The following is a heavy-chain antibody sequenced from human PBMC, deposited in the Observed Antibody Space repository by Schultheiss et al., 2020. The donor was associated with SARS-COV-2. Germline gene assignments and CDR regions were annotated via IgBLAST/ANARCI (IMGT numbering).Heavy chain of an antibody. CDR3: ANSQPGLDY. V-gene: IGHV3-33*08. J-gene: IGHJ4*02. Sequence: GGSLRLSCAASGFTFNSYSMNWVRQAPGKGLEWVAVIWYDGSNKYYADSVKGRFTISRDNSKNTLYLQMNSLRAEDTAVYYCANSQPGLDYWGQGTLVTVSS. CDR2: IWYDGSNK. CDR1: GFTFNSYS. D-gene: IGHD3-10*01.